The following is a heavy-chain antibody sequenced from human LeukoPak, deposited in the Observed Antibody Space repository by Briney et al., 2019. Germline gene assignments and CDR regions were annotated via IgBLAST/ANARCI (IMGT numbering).Heavy chain of an antibody. V-gene: IGHV1-46*01. CDR2: INPSGGST. Sequence: ASVKVSCKASGYTFTRYYMHWVRQAPGQGLEWMGIINPSGGSTRYAQKFQGRVTMTRDTSTSTVYMELSSLRSEDTAVYYCARDLGRRAAAPSGGFDYWGQGTLVTVSS. J-gene: IGHJ4*02. CDR1: GYTFTRYY. CDR3: ARDLGRRAAAPSGGFDY. D-gene: IGHD6-13*01.